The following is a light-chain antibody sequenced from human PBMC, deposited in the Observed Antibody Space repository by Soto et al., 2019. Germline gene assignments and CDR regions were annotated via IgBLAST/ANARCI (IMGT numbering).Light chain of an antibody. V-gene: IGKV1-5*03. Sequence: DIQMSQSPSTLSASVGDRVTITCRASQSIRTWLAWYQQKPRKAPRLLMYQASSLKSGVPSRFSGSGSETEFTLTITSLQPDDTATYFCQQYSTYLWTFGQGTKVDIK. CDR1: QSIRTW. CDR2: QAS. J-gene: IGKJ1*01. CDR3: QQYSTYLWT.